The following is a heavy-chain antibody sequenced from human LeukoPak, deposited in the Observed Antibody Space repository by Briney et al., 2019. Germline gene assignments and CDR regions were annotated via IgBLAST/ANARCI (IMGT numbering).Heavy chain of an antibody. CDR3: ARDPYSGTYGDTYYYYMDV. J-gene: IGHJ6*03. CDR2: INSDESST. Sequence: PGGSLRLSCAASGFTFSNYWMHWVRQAPGMGLVWVSRINSDESSTSYADSVKGRFTISRDNAKNTLYLQMNSLRAEDTAVYYCARDPYSGTYGDTYYYYMDVWGKGTTVTISS. CDR1: GFTFSNYW. D-gene: IGHD1-26*01. V-gene: IGHV3-74*01.